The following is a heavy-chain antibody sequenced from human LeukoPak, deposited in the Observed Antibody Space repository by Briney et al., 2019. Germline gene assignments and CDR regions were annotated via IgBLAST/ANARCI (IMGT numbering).Heavy chain of an antibody. J-gene: IGHJ4*02. D-gene: IGHD2-15*01. CDR1: GFTFSRYT. Sequence: KPGESLRLSCAASGFTFSRYTMNWVRQAPEKGLEWVSSISSSSSYIYYADSVKGRFTTSRHNAKNSLYLQMNSLRAEDTAVYYCARDLEEHCSGGSCSLFDYWGQGTLVTVSS. CDR3: ARDLEEHCSGGSCSLFDY. CDR2: ISSSSSYI. V-gene: IGHV3-21*01.